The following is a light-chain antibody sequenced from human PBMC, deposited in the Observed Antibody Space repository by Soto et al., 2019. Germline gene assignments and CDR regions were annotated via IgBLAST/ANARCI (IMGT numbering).Light chain of an antibody. CDR3: QQYGSSPSWT. V-gene: IGKV3-20*01. Sequence: MVLTQSPGTLSLSPGERATLSCRASQSVSSSYLAWYQQKPGQAPRLLIYGASSRATGIPDRFSGSGSGTDFTLTISRLEPEDFAVYYCQQYGSSPSWTFGQGTKVAIK. J-gene: IGKJ1*01. CDR2: GAS. CDR1: QSVSSSY.